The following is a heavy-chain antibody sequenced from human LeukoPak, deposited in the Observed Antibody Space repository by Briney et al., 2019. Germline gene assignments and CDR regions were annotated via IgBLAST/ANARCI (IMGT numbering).Heavy chain of an antibody. D-gene: IGHD6-19*01. CDR1: GFTFSNYN. J-gene: IGHJ4*02. CDR3: ARDDTAVAGTELDY. Sequence: GGSLRLSCAASGFTFSNYNMNWVRQAPGKGLEWVSYISSGSTNIYYTDSVGGRFTISRDNAKNSLYLQMNSLRAEDSAVYYCARDDTAVAGTELDYWGQGTLVTVSS. V-gene: IGHV3-21*01. CDR2: ISSGSTNI.